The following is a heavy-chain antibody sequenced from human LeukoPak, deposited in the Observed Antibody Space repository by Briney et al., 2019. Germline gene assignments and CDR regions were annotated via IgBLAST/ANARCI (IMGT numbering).Heavy chain of an antibody. J-gene: IGHJ5*02. D-gene: IGHD3-10*01. Sequence: SETLSLTCAVYGGSFSGYYWTWIRQPPGKGLEWIGEMNHSGSANYNPSLKSRVTISVDTSKNQFSLKLSSVTAADTAVYYCATTMVRVNWFDPWGQGTLVTVSS. CDR1: GGSFSGYY. V-gene: IGHV4-34*01. CDR3: ATTMVRVNWFDP. CDR2: MNHSGSA.